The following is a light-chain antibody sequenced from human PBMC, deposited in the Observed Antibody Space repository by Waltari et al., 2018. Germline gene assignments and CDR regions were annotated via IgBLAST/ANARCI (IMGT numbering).Light chain of an antibody. CDR2: DAS. J-gene: IGKJ2*01. CDR3: QHYNDWPPYT. CDR1: QSVVNN. V-gene: IGKV3-15*01. Sequence: EIVMTQSPATLSVSPGERATLSCRASQSVVNNLAWYQQKPGQTPRLLIYDASTRATGIPARFSGSGSGTDFTLTISSLQSEDFAVYYCQHYNDWPPYTFGQGTKLEIK.